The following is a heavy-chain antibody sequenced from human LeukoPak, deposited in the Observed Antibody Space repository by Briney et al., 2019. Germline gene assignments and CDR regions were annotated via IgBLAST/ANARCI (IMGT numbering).Heavy chain of an antibody. CDR3: AKEFWGSGWYFDGKEGVSFDY. J-gene: IGHJ4*02. V-gene: IGHV3-23*01. CDR2: ISGSGGST. D-gene: IGHD6-19*01. CDR1: GFTFSSYA. Sequence: PGGSLRLSCAASGFTFSSYAMSWVRQAPGKGLEWVSAISGSGGSTYYADSVKGRFTISRDNSKNTLYLQMNSLRAEDTAVYYCAKEFWGSGWYFDGKEGVSFDYWGQGTLVTVSS.